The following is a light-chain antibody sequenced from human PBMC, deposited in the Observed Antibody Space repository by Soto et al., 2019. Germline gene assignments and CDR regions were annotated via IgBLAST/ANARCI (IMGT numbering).Light chain of an antibody. CDR1: QTINNW. V-gene: IGKV1-5*01. CDR2: DAS. J-gene: IGKJ2*01. CDR3: QHYDTYLYT. Sequence: DIQLTQSPSTLSASVGDRVTITCRASQTINNWLAWYQQKPGKAPKLLIYDASILETGVPSRFSGSGSGTEFTLTITTLQPDDFATYYCQHYDTYLYTFGHGTKVEI.